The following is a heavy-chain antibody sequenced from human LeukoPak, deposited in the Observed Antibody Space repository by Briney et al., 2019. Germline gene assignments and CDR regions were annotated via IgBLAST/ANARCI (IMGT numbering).Heavy chain of an antibody. CDR2: IYHSGST. Sequence: KPSETLSLTCAVSDYSISSAYYWGWIRQPPGKGLEWIGSIYHSGSTDYNPSLKSRVTISVDTSKNQFSLKLRSVTAADTAVYYCARDQAYCGGDCYFDFWGQGTLVTVSS. D-gene: IGHD2-21*02. CDR1: DYSISSAYY. CDR3: ARDQAYCGGDCYFDF. J-gene: IGHJ4*02. V-gene: IGHV4-38-2*02.